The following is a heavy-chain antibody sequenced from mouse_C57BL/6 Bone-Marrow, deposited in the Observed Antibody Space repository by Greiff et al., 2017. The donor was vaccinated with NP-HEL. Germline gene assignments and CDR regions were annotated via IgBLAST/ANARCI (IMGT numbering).Heavy chain of an antibody. CDR3: ARRLITAVAFDY. J-gene: IGHJ2*01. V-gene: IGHV1-4*01. CDR2: ITPSSGYT. D-gene: IGHD1-1*01. CDR1: GYTFTSYT. Sequence: QVQLQQSGAELARPGASVKMSCTASGYTFTSYTMHWVQQRPGQGLEWIGYITPSSGYTKYNQKFKDKATLTADKSSSTAYMQLSSLTSEDSAVYYCARRLITAVAFDYWGQGTTLTVSS.